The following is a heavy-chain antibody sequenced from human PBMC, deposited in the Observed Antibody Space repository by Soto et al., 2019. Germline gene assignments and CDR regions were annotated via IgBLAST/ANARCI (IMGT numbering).Heavy chain of an antibody. Sequence: TLSLSCAVYGGAFSGYYWSWIRQPPGKGLEWIGEFNHSGSTNYNPSLKSRLTITKDTSKNQVVLTMTNMDPVDTATYYCAHRHLDSSSWYLGSVFDYWGQGTLVTVSS. V-gene: IGHV4-34*01. CDR1: GGAFSGYY. CDR3: AHRHLDSSSWYLGSVFDY. J-gene: IGHJ4*02. D-gene: IGHD6-13*01. CDR2: FNHSGST.